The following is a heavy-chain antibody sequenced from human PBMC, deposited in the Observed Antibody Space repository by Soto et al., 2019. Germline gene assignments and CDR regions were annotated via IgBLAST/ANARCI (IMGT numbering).Heavy chain of an antibody. D-gene: IGHD6-13*01. CDR1: GFTFSSYG. CDR2: IWYDGSNK. J-gene: IGHJ5*02. V-gene: IGHV3-33*01. CDR3: ARDYWDSSSWYERTGPFDP. Sequence: GGSLRLSCAASGFTFSSYGMHWVRQAPGKGLEWVAVIWYDGSNKYYADSVKGRFTIPRDNSKNTLYLQMNSLRAEDTAVYYCARDYWDSSSWYERTGPFDPWGQGTLVTVSS.